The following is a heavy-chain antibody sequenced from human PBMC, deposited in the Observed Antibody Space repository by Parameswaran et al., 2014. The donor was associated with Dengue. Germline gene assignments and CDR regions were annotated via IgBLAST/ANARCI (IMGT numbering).Heavy chain of an antibody. CDR3: ARGVNLWLQLMGY. Sequence: VRQAPGQGLEWMGWVNPNSGNTGYAQKFQGRVTMTRNTSISTAYMELSSLRSEDTAVYYCARGVNLWLQLMGYWGQGTLVTVSS. D-gene: IGHD5-24*01. J-gene: IGHJ4*02. CDR2: VNPNSGNT. V-gene: IGHV1-8*01.